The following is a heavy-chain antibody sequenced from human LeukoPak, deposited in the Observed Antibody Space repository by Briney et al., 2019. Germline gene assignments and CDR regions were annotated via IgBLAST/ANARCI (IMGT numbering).Heavy chain of an antibody. CDR1: GGSITSYY. J-gene: IGHJ4*02. D-gene: IGHD1-26*01. V-gene: IGHV4-4*07. Sequence: PSETLSLTCTVSGGSITSYYWSWIRQPAGEGLEWIGRIHTSGSTSYNPSLKSRVSMSVDKSKNQFSLKLSSVTAADTAVYYCARGRWYSGMDYWGQGILVTVSS. CDR2: IHTSGST. CDR3: ARGRWYSGMDY.